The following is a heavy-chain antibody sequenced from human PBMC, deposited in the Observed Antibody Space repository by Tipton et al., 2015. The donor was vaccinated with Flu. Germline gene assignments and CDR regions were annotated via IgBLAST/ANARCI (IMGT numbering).Heavy chain of an antibody. CDR2: ISSSGNTI. D-gene: IGHD7-27*01. CDR1: GFTFSSYE. J-gene: IGHJ4*02. Sequence: SLRLSCAASGFTFSSYEMNWVRQAPEKGLEWVTYISSSGNTISYADSVRGRFTISRDNTKKSLSLQLNSLRAEDTTIYYCATLTADDYWGQGFLVTVSS. CDR3: ATLTADDY. V-gene: IGHV3-48*03.